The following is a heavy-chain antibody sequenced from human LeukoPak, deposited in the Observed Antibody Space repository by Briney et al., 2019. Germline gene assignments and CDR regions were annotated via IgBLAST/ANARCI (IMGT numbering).Heavy chain of an antibody. J-gene: IGHJ4*02. CDR1: GDPISSGGYY. CDR3: ARGYYHDSK. D-gene: IGHD3-22*01. V-gene: IGHV4-31*03. Sequence: SETLSLTCTVSGDPISSGGYYWNWIRQHPGKGLEWIGYVYYSGSTYYNPSLKSRVTLSIDKSKNQFSLKLTSVTAADTAVYYCARGYYHDSKWGQGTLVTVSS. CDR2: VYYSGST.